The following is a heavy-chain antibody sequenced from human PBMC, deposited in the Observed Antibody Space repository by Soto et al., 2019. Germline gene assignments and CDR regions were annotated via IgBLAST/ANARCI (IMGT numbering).Heavy chain of an antibody. CDR1: GGSISSYY. D-gene: IGHD3-10*01. V-gene: IGHV4-59*01. Sequence: SETLSLTCTVSGGSISSYYWNWIRQPPGKGLEWIGYIYYSGSTNYNPSLKSRVTMSVDASKNQFSLKLSSVTAADTAVYYCVRTQYYFGLGAPTYLDHWGQGTLVTVS. J-gene: IGHJ4*02. CDR2: IYYSGST. CDR3: VRTQYYFGLGAPTYLDH.